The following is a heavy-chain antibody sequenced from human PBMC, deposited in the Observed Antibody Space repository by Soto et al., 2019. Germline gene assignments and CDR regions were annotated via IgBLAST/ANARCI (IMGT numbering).Heavy chain of an antibody. CDR3: ARVVGALGHWFDP. J-gene: IGHJ5*02. CDR2: ISAYNYNT. CDR1: GYTFTSYG. V-gene: IGHV1-18*01. Sequence: ASVKVSCKASGYTFTSYGLSWVRQAPGQGLEWMGRISAYNYNTNYAQKLQGRVTMTTDTSTSTAYMELRSLRSDDTAVYYCARVVGALGHWFDPWGQGTLVTASS. D-gene: IGHD1-26*01.